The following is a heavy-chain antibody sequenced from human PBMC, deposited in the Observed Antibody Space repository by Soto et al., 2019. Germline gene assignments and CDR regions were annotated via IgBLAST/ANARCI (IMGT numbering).Heavy chain of an antibody. D-gene: IGHD3-9*01. V-gene: IGHV4-4*02. J-gene: IGHJ3*02. CDR1: GGSISSSNW. CDR2: IYHSGCT. CDR3: ARVHVLRYFDWYPAFDI. Sequence: QVQLQESGPGLVKPSGTLSITCAVSGGSISSSNWWSWVRQPPGKGLERIGEIYHSGCTNSNPSLKSRVTISVDKSKNQFSLKLSSVTAEDTALYYCARVHVLRYFDWYPAFDIWGQGTIVTVSS.